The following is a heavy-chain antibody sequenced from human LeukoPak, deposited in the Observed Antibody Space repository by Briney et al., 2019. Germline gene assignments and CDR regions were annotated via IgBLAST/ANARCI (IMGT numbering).Heavy chain of an antibody. CDR1: GFSFNGYA. D-gene: IGHD3-10*01. CDR2: ISGSGAST. Sequence: GGSLRLSCAASGFSFNGYAMSWVRQTPGKGLEWVSSISGSGASTFYADSVKGRFTLSKDTSSNTLFLQMNSLRAEDTAVYYCAKGSRGYTHYYLDSWGQGTHVTVS. CDR3: AKGSRGYTHYYLDS. J-gene: IGHJ4*02. V-gene: IGHV3-23*01.